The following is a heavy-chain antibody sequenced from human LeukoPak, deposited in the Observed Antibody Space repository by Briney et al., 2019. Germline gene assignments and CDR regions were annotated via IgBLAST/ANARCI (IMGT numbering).Heavy chain of an antibody. J-gene: IGHJ4*02. V-gene: IGHV1-2*06. Sequence: ASVKVSCKASGYTFTDYYMHWVRQAPGQGLEWMGRINPNIGGTNFAQKFQGRVTMTRDTSTNTAYMELSRLTPDDTAVYYCARDRGAGGWECGTYWGQGTLVTVSS. CDR1: GYTFTDYY. CDR3: ARDRGAGGWECGTY. D-gene: IGHD1-26*01. CDR2: INPNIGGT.